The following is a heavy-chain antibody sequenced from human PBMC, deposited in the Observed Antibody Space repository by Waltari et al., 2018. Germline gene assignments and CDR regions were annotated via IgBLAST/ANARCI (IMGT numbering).Heavy chain of an antibody. CDR2: IIEDGSET. CDR3: ARGKAFDI. V-gene: IGHV3-7*01. Sequence: EVQLVESGGGLVQPGGSLRLSCLASGFTFGDYWMTWVRQTPGKDLEWVANIIEDGSETYYVDSVKGRFAMSRDNTKNSVSLQMNNLRVEDTAVYYCARGKAFDIWGQGTTVTVSS. CDR1: GFTFGDYW. J-gene: IGHJ3*02.